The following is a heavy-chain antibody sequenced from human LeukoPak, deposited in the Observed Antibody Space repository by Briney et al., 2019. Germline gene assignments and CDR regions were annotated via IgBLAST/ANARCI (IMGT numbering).Heavy chain of an antibody. V-gene: IGHV3-7*01. J-gene: IGHJ4*02. CDR1: GFTFSNYW. Sequence: PGGSLRLSCAASGFTFSNYWMSWVRQAPGKGLEWVANIKEDGSEKYHVDAVKGRFTISRDNAKKSLYLEMNSLRVEDTAVYYCATSGSFLDWGQGTLVTVSS. D-gene: IGHD1-26*01. CDR2: IKEDGSEK. CDR3: ATSGSFLD.